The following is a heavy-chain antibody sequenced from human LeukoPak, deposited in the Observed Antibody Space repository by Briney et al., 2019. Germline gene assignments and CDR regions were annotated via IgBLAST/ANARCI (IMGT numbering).Heavy chain of an antibody. CDR3: AGDICSSTSCYADY. CDR1: GYTFTSYA. D-gene: IGHD2-2*01. J-gene: IGHJ4*02. CDR2: INAGTGNT. Sequence: GASVKVSCKASGYTFTSYAIHWVRQAPGQRLEWMGWINAGTGNTKYSQKFQGRVSITRDTSASTAYMEVSSLRSEDTAVYYCAGDICSSTSCYADYWGQGTLVTVSS. V-gene: IGHV1-3*01.